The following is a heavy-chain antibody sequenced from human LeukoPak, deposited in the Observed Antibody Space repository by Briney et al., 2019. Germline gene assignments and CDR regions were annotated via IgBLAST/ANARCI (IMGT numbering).Heavy chain of an antibody. CDR2: IKQDGSEK. V-gene: IGHV3-7*01. CDR3: ARRREGFLLHYYYYMDV. Sequence: GGSLRLSCAASGFTYNGYWMSWVRQAPGKGLEWVANIKQDGSEKYYVDSVKGRFTISRDNAKKSLYLQMNSLRAEDTAVYYCARRREGFLLHYYYYMDVWGKGTTVTISS. D-gene: IGHD2-15*01. CDR1: GFTYNGYW. J-gene: IGHJ6*03.